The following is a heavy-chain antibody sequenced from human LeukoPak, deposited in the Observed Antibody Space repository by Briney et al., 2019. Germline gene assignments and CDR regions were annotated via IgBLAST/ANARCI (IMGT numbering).Heavy chain of an antibody. J-gene: IGHJ4*02. V-gene: IGHV3-30*18. D-gene: IGHD2-2*01. Sequence: GKSLRLSCAASGFTFNNYGMHWVRQAPGKGLEWVAVISYDGRNIHYPDSVKGRFTISRDISTDTLWLQMDSLRTEDTAVYYCAKGPLRGTAAAIDYWGQGTLVTVSS. CDR3: AKGPLRGTAAAIDY. CDR2: ISYDGRNI. CDR1: GFTFNNYG.